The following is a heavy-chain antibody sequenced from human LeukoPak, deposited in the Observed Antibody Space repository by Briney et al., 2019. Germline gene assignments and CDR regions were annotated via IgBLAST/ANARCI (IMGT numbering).Heavy chain of an antibody. CDR2: IWYDGSIQ. Sequence: GGSLRLSCAASGXTFSSYGVHWVRQAPGKGQEWVAAIWYDGSIQYYADSVKGRFTISRHNSKNTLYLQMDSLRAEDTAVYYCARAGYCSGGSCYGSDYWGQGTLVSVSS. CDR3: ARAGYCSGGSCYGSDY. V-gene: IGHV3-33*01. CDR1: GXTFSSYG. D-gene: IGHD2-15*01. J-gene: IGHJ4*02.